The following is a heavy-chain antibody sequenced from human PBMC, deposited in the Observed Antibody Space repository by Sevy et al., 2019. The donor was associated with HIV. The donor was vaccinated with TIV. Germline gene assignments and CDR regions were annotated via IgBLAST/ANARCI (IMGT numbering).Heavy chain of an antibody. CDR3: AREGCSKGNDY. CDR1: GFRFSIYA. J-gene: IGHJ4*02. CDR2: FCMGGDRI. V-gene: IGHV3-23*01. Sequence: GGSLRLSCTTSGFRFSIYAMTWVRQAPGKGLEWVSSFCMGGDRIYYADSVRGRFTISREDSKNTLYLEMNNLRAEDTAKYYCAREGCSKGNDYWGQGTLVTVSS. D-gene: IGHD2-2*01.